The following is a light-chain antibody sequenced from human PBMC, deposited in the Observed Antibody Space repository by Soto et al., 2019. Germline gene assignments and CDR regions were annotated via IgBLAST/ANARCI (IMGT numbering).Light chain of an antibody. V-gene: IGKV3-15*01. CDR1: QSISSS. Sequence: EIVMTQSPATLSVSPGESATLSCRASQSISSSKLAWYQQNPGQAPRLLMYGASNRATGIPARFSGSGSGTEFTLTISSLQSEDFAVYHCQQYGRSPGLTFGGGTKVEIK. CDR2: GAS. J-gene: IGKJ4*01. CDR3: QQYGRSPGLT.